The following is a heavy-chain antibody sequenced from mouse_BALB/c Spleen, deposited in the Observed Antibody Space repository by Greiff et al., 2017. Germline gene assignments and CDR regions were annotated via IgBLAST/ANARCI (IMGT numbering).Heavy chain of an antibody. CDR3: AREDGYYLYYAMDY. CDR1: GFNIKDTY. Sequence: EVQLQQSGAELVKPGASVKLSCTASGFNIKDTYMHWVKQRPEQGLEWIGRIDPANGNTKYDPKFQGKATITADTSSNTAYLQLSSLTSEDTAVYYCAREDGYYLYYAMDYWGQGTSVTVSS. V-gene: IGHV14-3*02. CDR2: IDPANGNT. D-gene: IGHD2-3*01. J-gene: IGHJ4*01.